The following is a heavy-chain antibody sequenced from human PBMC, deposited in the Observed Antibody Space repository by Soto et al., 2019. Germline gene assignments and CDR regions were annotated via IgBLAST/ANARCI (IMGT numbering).Heavy chain of an antibody. CDR2: INSKTDGGTT. V-gene: IGHV3-15*01. D-gene: IGHD2-2*01. CDR1: GFTFSNAW. CDR3: TTVYCSSTSCYLRYYYTDV. Sequence: EVQLVESGGGLVKPGGSLRLSCAASGFTFSNAWMSWVRQAPGKGLEWVGRINSKTDGGTTDYAATVKCRFTISRDDSKNTLYLQMNSLNTEDTAVYYCTTVYCSSTSCYLRYYYTDVWGKGTPVTVSS. J-gene: IGHJ6*03.